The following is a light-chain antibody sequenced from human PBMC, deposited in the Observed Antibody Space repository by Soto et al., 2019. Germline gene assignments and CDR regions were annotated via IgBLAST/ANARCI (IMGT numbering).Light chain of an antibody. V-gene: IGLV2-14*01. Sequence: QSALTQPASVSGSPGQPITISCTGTSGGVGGNNHVSWYQQPPGKSPKLMIYDVSNRPSGVSNRFSGSKSGATASLTISGLQAEDEADYYWRAYTGSITLDVVFGGGTMLTVL. CDR1: SGGVGGNNH. CDR3: RAYTGSITLDVV. CDR2: DVS. J-gene: IGLJ2*01.